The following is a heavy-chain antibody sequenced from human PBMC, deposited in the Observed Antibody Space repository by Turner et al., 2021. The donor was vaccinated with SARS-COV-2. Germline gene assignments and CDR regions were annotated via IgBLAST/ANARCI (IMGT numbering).Heavy chain of an antibody. J-gene: IGHJ5*01. CDR3: VRHGSWNFDS. CDR2: IKTDGSSK. CDR1: GFTFSDYW. V-gene: IGHV3-7*01. D-gene: IGHD1-1*01. Sequence: EVQLVESGGGLVQSGGSLRLSCAGSGFTFSDYWMGWVRQAPGKGLEREANIKTDGSSKYYVDSVKDRITTSRENAKNTLYLQMYSLRAEDTAVYYCVRHGSWNFDSWGQGTLVTVSS.